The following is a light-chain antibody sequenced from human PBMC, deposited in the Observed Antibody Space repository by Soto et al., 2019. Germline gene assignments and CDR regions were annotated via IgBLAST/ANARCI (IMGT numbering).Light chain of an antibody. CDR3: GTWDDSLNGPL. J-gene: IGLJ2*01. CDR1: SYNIGSNT. V-gene: IGLV1-44*01. CDR2: RND. Sequence: QSVLTQPPSASGTPGQTVTISCSGSSYNIGSNTVTWYQHLPGTAPKLLIYRNDQRPSGVPDRFSGSKSGTSDSLAISGLQSEDEAYYYCGTWDDSLNGPLFGGGTKVTVL.